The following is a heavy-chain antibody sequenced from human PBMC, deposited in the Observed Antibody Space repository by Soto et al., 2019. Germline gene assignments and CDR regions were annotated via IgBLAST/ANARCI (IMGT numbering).Heavy chain of an antibody. D-gene: IGHD3-22*01. CDR1: EFTFSRHG. J-gene: IGHJ4*02. CDR2: ITYDGSKK. CDR3: AKDRYYDSFAFDY. V-gene: IGHV3-30*18. Sequence: QVQLVESGGGVVQPGRSLRLSCVSSEFTFSRHGMHWFRQAPGKGLEWVAVITYDGSKKYYADSVKGRFTISRDNSQNTLDLQMNSLRPEDTAVYYCAKDRYYDSFAFDYWGQGSLVTVSS.